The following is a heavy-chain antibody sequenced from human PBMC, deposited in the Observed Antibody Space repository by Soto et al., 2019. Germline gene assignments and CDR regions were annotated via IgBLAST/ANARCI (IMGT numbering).Heavy chain of an antibody. CDR3: AKFEGHPLEYWYLDF. Sequence: EVQLLESGGGLVQPGGTLRLSCAASGFTFSAYAMGWVRQAPGKGLEWVSTIHGGGGATHYADSVKGRFTTSRDDSKNPLYAQTNRLRAEDTAVYYCAKFEGHPLEYWYLDFWGRGTLVTVSS. J-gene: IGHJ2*01. D-gene: IGHD1-1*01. CDR2: IHGGGGAT. V-gene: IGHV3-23*01. CDR1: GFTFSAYA.